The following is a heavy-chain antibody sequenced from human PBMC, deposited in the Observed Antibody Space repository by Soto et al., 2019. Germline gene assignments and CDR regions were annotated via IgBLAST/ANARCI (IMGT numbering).Heavy chain of an antibody. D-gene: IGHD6-6*01. CDR1: GGSFSGYY. Sequence: SETLSLTCAVYGGSFSGYYWSWIRQPPGKGLEWIGEINHSGSTYYNPSLKSRVTISLDTSKNQFSLKLSSVTAADTAVYYCARSHIVPRLLMYPYDYWGQGTLVTVSS. V-gene: IGHV4-34*01. CDR2: INHSGST. J-gene: IGHJ4*02. CDR3: ARSHIVPRLLMYPYDY.